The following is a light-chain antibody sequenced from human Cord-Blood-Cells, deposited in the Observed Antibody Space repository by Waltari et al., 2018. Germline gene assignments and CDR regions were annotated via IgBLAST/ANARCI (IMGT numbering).Light chain of an antibody. Sequence: AIRITQSPSSLSASTGDRVTITCRASQGTSSYLAWYQQTPGKAPKLLIYAASPLQSGVPSRFSGSGSGTDFTLTISCLQSEDFATYYCQQYYSYPFTFGPGTKVDIK. CDR3: QQYYSYPFT. CDR2: AAS. J-gene: IGKJ3*01. CDR1: QGTSSY. V-gene: IGKV1-8*01.